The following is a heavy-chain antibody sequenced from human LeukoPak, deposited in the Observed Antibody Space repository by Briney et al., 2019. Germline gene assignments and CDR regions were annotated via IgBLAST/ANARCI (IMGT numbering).Heavy chain of an antibody. CDR2: IYHSGST. CDR3: ASRGYYYDSSGYPSDYFDY. Sequence: PSETLSLTCTVSGYSISSGYYWGWFRQPPGKGLEWIGSIYHSGSTYYNPSLKSRVTISVDTSKNQFSLKLSSVTAADTAVYYCASRGYYYDSSGYPSDYFDYWGQGTLVTASS. D-gene: IGHD3-22*01. V-gene: IGHV4-38-2*02. CDR1: GYSISSGYY. J-gene: IGHJ4*02.